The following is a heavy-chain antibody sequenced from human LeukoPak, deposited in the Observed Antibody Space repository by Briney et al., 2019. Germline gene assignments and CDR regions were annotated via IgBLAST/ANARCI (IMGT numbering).Heavy chain of an antibody. Sequence: PAGSLRLSCAASGFTFSSYSMSWVRQAPGKGLEWVSYISSSSSYIYYADSVKGRFTISRDNAKNSLYLQMNSLRAEDTAVYYCARGDTAMVTGFDYWGQGTLVTVSS. CDR1: GFTFSSYS. V-gene: IGHV3-21*01. D-gene: IGHD5-18*01. CDR2: ISSSSSYI. CDR3: ARGDTAMVTGFDY. J-gene: IGHJ4*02.